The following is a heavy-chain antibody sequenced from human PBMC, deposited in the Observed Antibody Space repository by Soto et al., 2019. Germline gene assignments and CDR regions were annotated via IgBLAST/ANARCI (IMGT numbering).Heavy chain of an antibody. CDR1: GYTFTRHG. V-gene: IGHV1-18*01. J-gene: IGHJ4*02. Sequence: QVQLVQSGPEVKKPGASVKVSCTASGYTFTRHGFSWVRQAPGQGLEWMGWISTYNVNTHYAQKFQGRVTMTADTSASTVYMELTSLRPDDTAIYFCAREGRIGWPGIDNWGQGTLVTVSS. D-gene: IGHD2-15*01. CDR3: AREGRIGWPGIDN. CDR2: ISTYNVNT.